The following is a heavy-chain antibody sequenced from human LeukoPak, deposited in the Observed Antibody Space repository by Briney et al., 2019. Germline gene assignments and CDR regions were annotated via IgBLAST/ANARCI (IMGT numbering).Heavy chain of an antibody. D-gene: IGHD1-26*01. Sequence: GSLRLSCAASGFTFSSYAMSWVRQAPGKGLEWVAVISYDGSNKYYADSVKGRFTISRDNSKNTLYPQMNSLRAEDTAVYYCASAGVPQWELPISDYWGQGTLVTVSS. J-gene: IGHJ4*02. CDR3: ASAGVPQWELPISDY. V-gene: IGHV3-30-3*01. CDR1: GFTFSSYA. CDR2: ISYDGSNK.